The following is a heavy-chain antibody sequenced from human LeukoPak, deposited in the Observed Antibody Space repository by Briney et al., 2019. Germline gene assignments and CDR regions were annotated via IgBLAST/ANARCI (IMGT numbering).Heavy chain of an antibody. CDR1: GFTFSSYA. CDR2: ISDSGGST. Sequence: PGGSQRLSCAASGFTFSSYAMNWVRRAPGKGLEWVSVISDSGGSTYYTDSVKGRFTISRDNSKNTLYLQMNSLRAEDTAVYYCARSPHNWNGEDYYYYMDVWGKGTTVTVSS. D-gene: IGHD1-1*01. V-gene: IGHV3-23*01. J-gene: IGHJ6*03. CDR3: ARSPHNWNGEDYYYYMDV.